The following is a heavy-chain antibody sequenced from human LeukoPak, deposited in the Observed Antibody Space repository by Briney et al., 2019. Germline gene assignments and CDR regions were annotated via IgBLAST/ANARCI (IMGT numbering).Heavy chain of an antibody. CDR2: ITPILGPA. J-gene: IGHJ4*02. CDR3: AGGYCNTTSCHRYYFDY. Sequence: SVKVSCKASGGTFSRHAFSWVRQAPGQGLDWMGAITPILGPAIYAQTFQGRVTITADESTTTVFMELSSLRSEDTAVYYCAGGYCNTTSCHRYYFDYWGQGTLVTVSS. V-gene: IGHV1-69*13. D-gene: IGHD2-2*02. CDR1: GGTFSRHA.